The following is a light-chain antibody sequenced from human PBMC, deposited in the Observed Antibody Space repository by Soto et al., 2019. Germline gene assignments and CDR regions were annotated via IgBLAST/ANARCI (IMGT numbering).Light chain of an antibody. V-gene: IGLV6-57*01. CDR2: EDN. Sequence: NFMLTQPHSVSESPGKTVIISCTRSSGSIASNYVQWYQQRPGSSPTTVIYEDNQRPSGVPDRFSGSIDSSSNSASLTISGLETEDEADYYCQSYDATTQVFGGGTQLNVL. CDR1: SGSIASNY. CDR3: QSYDATTQV. J-gene: IGLJ3*02.